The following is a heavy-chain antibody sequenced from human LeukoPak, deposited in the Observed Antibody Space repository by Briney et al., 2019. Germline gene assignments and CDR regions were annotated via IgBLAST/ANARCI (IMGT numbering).Heavy chain of an antibody. CDR2: IYYSGST. CDR1: GGSISSRSYY. Sequence: PSETLSLTCTVSGGSISSRSYYWGWIRQPPGKGLEWIGSIYYSGSTYYNPSLKSRVTTSVDTSKNQFSLKLSSVTAADTAVYYCATMGSMGTAYYFDYWGQGTLVTISS. J-gene: IGHJ4*02. V-gene: IGHV4-39*07. D-gene: IGHD1-7*01. CDR3: ATMGSMGTAYYFDY.